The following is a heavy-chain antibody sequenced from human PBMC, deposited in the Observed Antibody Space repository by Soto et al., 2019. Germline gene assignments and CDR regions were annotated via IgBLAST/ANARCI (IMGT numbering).Heavy chain of an antibody. CDR2: INHSGST. Sequence: SETLSLTCAVYGGSFSGYYWSWIRQPPGKGLEWIGEINHSGSTNYNPSLKSRVTISVDTSKNQFSLKLNSVTAADTVVNYRARAKAPSNGDNGPPRKSGRDVWGQGTTVTVSS. CDR3: ARAKAPSNGDNGPPRKSGRDV. D-gene: IGHD3-10*01. CDR1: GGSFSGYY. V-gene: IGHV4-34*01. J-gene: IGHJ6*02.